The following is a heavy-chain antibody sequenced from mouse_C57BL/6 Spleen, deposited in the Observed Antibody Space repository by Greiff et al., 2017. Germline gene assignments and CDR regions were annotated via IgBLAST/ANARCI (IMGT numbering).Heavy chain of an antibody. CDR3: ARRITTGAGGYYFDY. J-gene: IGHJ2*01. CDR2: ISSGGSYT. CDR1: GFTISSYG. Sequence: EVMLVESGGDLVKPGGSLKLSCAASGFTISSYGMSWVRQTPDKRLEWVATISSGGSYTYYPYSVKGRFTISRDNAKNTLYLQLSSLKSEDTAMYSCARRITTGAGGYYFDYWGQGTTLTVSS. D-gene: IGHD1-1*01. V-gene: IGHV5-6*02.